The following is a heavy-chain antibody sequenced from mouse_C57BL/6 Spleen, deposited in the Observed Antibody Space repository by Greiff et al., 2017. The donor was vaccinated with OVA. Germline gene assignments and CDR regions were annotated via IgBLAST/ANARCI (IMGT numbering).Heavy chain of an antibody. CDR3: ARYYGYDGAWFAY. J-gene: IGHJ3*01. CDR1: GYTFTSFT. CDR2: INPSSGYT. V-gene: IGHV1-4*01. D-gene: IGHD2-2*01. Sequence: QVQLQQSGAELARPGASVKMSCKASGYTFTSFTMHWVKQRPGQGLEWIGYINPSSGYTKYNQKFKDKATLTADKSSSTAYMQLSSLTSEDSAVYYCARYYGYDGAWFAYWGQGTLVTVSA.